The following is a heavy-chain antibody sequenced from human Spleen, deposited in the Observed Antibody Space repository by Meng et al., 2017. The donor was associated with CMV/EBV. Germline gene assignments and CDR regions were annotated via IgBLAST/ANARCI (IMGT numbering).Heavy chain of an antibody. Sequence: VQRVGSGGGLVQPGGSLRLSCAASGFTFTSYAMTWVRQAPGKGLEWVAFIRYDGSNKYYADSVKGRFTISRDNSKNTLYLQMNSLRAEDTAVYYCAKDREDTAMVYDYWGQGTLVTVSS. J-gene: IGHJ4*02. CDR1: GFTFTSYA. D-gene: IGHD5-18*01. CDR2: IRYDGSNK. V-gene: IGHV3-30*02. CDR3: AKDREDTAMVYDY.